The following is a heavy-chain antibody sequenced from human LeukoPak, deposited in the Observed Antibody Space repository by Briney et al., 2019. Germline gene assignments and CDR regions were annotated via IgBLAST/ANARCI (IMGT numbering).Heavy chain of an antibody. V-gene: IGHV3-23*01. J-gene: IGHJ4*02. D-gene: IGHD4-17*01. CDR3: AKDLRAGDYGPFDY. Sequence: GGSLRLSCAASGFTFSSYAMSWVRQAPGKGLEWVSAISGSGYSTYYADSVKGRFTISRDNSKNTLYLQMNSLRAEDTAVYYCAKDLRAGDYGPFDYWGQGTLVTVSS. CDR1: GFTFSSYA. CDR2: ISGSGYST.